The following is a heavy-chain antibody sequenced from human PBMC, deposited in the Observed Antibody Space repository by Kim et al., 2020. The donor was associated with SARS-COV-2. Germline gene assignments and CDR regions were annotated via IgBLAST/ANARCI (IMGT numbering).Heavy chain of an antibody. D-gene: IGHD1-26*01. Sequence: SETLSLTCTVSGDSVSRVYWSWIRQSAEKGLEWIGRIYTSGNPMYHPSFKSRVTMSLDTSKNQFSLNLNSMTAADTAVYYCARVLRYGAHARLFDIWGQGTMVTVSS. CDR2: IYTSGNP. J-gene: IGHJ3*02. CDR1: GDSVSRVY. CDR3: ARVLRYGAHARLFDI. V-gene: IGHV4-4*07.